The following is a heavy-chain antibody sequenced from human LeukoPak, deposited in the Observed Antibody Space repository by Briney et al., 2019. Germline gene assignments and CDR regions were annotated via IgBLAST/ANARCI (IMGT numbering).Heavy chain of an antibody. J-gene: IGHJ4*02. V-gene: IGHV3-30*02. Sequence: GGSLRLSCAASGFTFSSYGMHWVRQAPGKGLEWVAFIRYDGSNKYYADSVKGRFTISRDNTKNSVYLQMNGLRAEDTAIYYCARDGYCNSITCFDYWGQGTLVTVSS. CDR1: GFTFSSYG. D-gene: IGHD2-2*03. CDR3: ARDGYCNSITCFDY. CDR2: IRYDGSNK.